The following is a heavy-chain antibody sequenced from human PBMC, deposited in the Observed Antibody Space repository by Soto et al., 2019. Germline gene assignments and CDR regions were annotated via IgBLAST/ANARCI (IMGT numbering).Heavy chain of an antibody. V-gene: IGHV1-46*01. CDR1: GYTFTSYY. J-gene: IGHJ4*02. CDR2: INPSVVYT. D-gene: IGHD5-18*01. Sequence: ASVKVSCKASGYTFTSYYMHWVRQAPGQGLEWMGVINPSVVYTTYAQKFQGRVTMTRDTSTSTVYMGLSSLRSEDTAVYYCARSVDTTMAELGIIDYWGQGTMVTVSS. CDR3: ARSVDTTMAELGIIDY.